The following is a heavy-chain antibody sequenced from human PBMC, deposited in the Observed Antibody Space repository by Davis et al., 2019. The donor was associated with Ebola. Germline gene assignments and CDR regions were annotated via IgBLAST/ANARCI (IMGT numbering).Heavy chain of an antibody. Sequence: GESLKISCKVSGYTFTTYWIVWVRQLPGKGLECMGIIFPGDSDTRYSPSFQGQVTISVDKSINTAYLHWSNLKASDTAMYYCARQKCISPSCYGSYFDFWGQGTLVTVSS. CDR1: GYTFTTYW. CDR3: ARQKCISPSCYGSYFDF. V-gene: IGHV5-51*01. J-gene: IGHJ4*02. D-gene: IGHD2-2*01. CDR2: IFPGDSDT.